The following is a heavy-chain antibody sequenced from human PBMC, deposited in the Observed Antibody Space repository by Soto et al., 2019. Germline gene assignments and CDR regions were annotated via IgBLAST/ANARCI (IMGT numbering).Heavy chain of an antibody. CDR2: FHYSENT. J-gene: IGHJ6*02. D-gene: IGHD2-2*01. V-gene: IGHV4-39*01. CDR1: GGSISSGPYS. CDR3: ARLGGYCSTTSCYGFYGMDV. Sequence: QLQLQESGPGLVKPSETLSLTCTVSGGSISSGPYSWGWIRQPPGEGREWIGTFHYSENTYYNPSLGSRVTISVDTSKNQFSLKVTSVTVADTAIYYCARLGGYCSTTSCYGFYGMDVWGQGTTVIVSS.